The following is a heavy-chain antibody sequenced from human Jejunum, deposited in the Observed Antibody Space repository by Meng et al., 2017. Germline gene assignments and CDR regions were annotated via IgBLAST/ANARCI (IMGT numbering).Heavy chain of an antibody. Sequence: QAPLPESGPGTVNPSGTLSLTCAVSGVSIISTNWWNWVRQPPGKGLEWIGEIYHSGSTYYNPSLQSLVTISIDMSENQFSLKLTSVTAADTAVYYCARVNWTSSYWYFDLWGRGTLVTVSS. CDR2: IYHSGST. V-gene: IGHV4-4*02. CDR1: GVSIISTNW. D-gene: IGHD1-1*01. J-gene: IGHJ2*01. CDR3: ARVNWTSSYWYFDL.